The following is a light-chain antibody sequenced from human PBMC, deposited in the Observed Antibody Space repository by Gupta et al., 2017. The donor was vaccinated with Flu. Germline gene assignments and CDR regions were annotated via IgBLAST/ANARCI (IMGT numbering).Light chain of an antibody. J-gene: IGLJ3*02. CDR3: PAWDSSLSAWV. CDR2: RNN. Sequence: KGLRQTATLTCTGNRNNVGNQGASWLQQHQGHPPKLLSSRNNNRPSGISERFSAFRSGNKASLTITGLQPEDEAEYYLPAWDSSLSAWVFGG. V-gene: IGLV10-54*04. CDR1: RNNVGNQG.